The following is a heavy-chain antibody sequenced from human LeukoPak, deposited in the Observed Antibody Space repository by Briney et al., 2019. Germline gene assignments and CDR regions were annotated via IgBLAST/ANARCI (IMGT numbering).Heavy chain of an antibody. Sequence: SETLSLTCTVSGGSISSSSYYWGWIRQPPGKGLEWIGSIYHSGSTYYNPSLKSRVTISVDTSKNQFSLKLSSVTAADTAVYYCARRGSGWYYFDYWGQGTLVTVSS. J-gene: IGHJ4*02. CDR3: ARRGSGWYYFDY. D-gene: IGHD6-19*01. CDR2: IYHSGST. CDR1: GGSISSSSYY. V-gene: IGHV4-39*01.